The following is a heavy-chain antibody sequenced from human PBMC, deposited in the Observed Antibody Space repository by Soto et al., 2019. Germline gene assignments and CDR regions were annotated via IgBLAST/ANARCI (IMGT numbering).Heavy chain of an antibody. CDR1: GGSFSGYY. CDR2: INHSGST. CDR3: ARGQSSLLLDC. J-gene: IGHJ4*02. D-gene: IGHD2-8*02. V-gene: IGHV4-34*01. Sequence: QVQLQQWGAGLLKPSETLSLTCAVYGGSFSGYYWSWIRQPPGKGLEWIGEINHSGSTNYNPSLKSRVTISVDTSKNQWGVKLSSVTAADTAVYYCARGQSSLLLDCWGQGILVTVSS.